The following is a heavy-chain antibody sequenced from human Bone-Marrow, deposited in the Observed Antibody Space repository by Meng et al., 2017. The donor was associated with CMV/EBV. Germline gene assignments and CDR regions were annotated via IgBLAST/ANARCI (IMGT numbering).Heavy chain of an antibody. D-gene: IGHD3-10*01. CDR2: TRNKANSYTT. J-gene: IGHJ4*02. CDR3: AKDLVSMGLLWFGEPIAPDY. V-gene: IGHV3-72*01. Sequence: GESLKISCAASGFTFSDHYMDWVRQAPGKGLEWVGRTRNKANSYTTEYAASVKGRFTISRENSKNTLYLQMNSLRAEDTAVYYCAKDLVSMGLLWFGEPIAPDYWGQGTLVTVSS. CDR1: GFTFSDHY.